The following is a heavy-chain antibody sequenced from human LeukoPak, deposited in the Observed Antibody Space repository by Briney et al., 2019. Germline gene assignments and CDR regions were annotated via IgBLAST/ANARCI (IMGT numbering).Heavy chain of an antibody. CDR2: IEQDGSEK. Sequence: GGSLRLSCAASGFTFSNYWMSWVRQAPGKGLEWVANIEQDGSEKYYVDSVKGRFTISRVNAKNSLYLQMNSLRAEDTAVYYCARDTYYYGSGSYFFDYWGQGTLVTVSS. J-gene: IGHJ4*02. CDR3: ARDTYYYGSGSYFFDY. V-gene: IGHV3-7*01. D-gene: IGHD3-10*01. CDR1: GFTFSNYW.